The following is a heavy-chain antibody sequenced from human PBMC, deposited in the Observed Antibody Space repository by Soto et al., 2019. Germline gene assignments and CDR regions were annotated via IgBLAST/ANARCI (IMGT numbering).Heavy chain of an antibody. D-gene: IGHD3-3*01. Sequence: SETLSLTCTVSGGSVSSGSYYWSWIRQPPGKGLEWIGYIYYIGSTNYNPSLRSRVTISVDTSKNQFSLKLSSVTAADTAVYYCARDSFCSGYYRLFDSLGQCILVTVYS. CDR3: ARDSFCSGYYRLFDS. J-gene: IGHJ4*02. V-gene: IGHV4-61*01. CDR2: IYYIGST. CDR1: GGSVSSGSYY.